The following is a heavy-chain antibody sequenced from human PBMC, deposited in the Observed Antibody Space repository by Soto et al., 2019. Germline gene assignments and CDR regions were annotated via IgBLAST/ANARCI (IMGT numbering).Heavy chain of an antibody. J-gene: IGHJ5*02. CDR1: GGSFSGYY. V-gene: IGHV4-34*01. Sequence: SETLSLTCAVSGGSFSGYYWSWFRQPPGKGLEWIGKINHSGITNYNSSLMSRVTISLETSKNQFSLRLTSVTAADTAMYYCARYEHTVRAFDPWGQGTLVTVSS. CDR3: ARYEHTVRAFDP. CDR2: INHSGIT. D-gene: IGHD3-10*01.